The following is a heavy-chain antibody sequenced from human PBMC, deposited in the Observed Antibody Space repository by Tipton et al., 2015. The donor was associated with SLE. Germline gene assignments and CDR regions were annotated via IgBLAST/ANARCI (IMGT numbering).Heavy chain of an antibody. CDR1: GYSFTTFA. Sequence: QLVQSGSELKKPGASVKVSCTASGYSFTTFAMNWVRQAPGQGLEWMGWINTNTGYPTYVQGFAGRFVFSLDTSVNTAYLQISGLQAEDTAVYYCAKSTGPGSRFFENWGQGTLVTVST. CDR2: INTNTGYP. V-gene: IGHV7-4-1*02. D-gene: IGHD1-1*01. CDR3: AKSTGPGSRFFEN. J-gene: IGHJ4*02.